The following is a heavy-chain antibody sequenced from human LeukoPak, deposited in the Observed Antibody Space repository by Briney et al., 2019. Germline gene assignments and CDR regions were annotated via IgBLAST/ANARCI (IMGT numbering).Heavy chain of an antibody. CDR3: ASTVGQLVSFDY. CDR1: GDSVSSNSAA. D-gene: IGHD6-13*01. CDR2: TYYRSKWYN. Sequence: SQTLSLTFAISGDSVSSNSAAWNWIRQSPSRGLEWLGRTYYRSKWYNGYAVSVKSRITINPDTSKNQFSLQLNSVTPEDTAVYYCASTVGQLVSFDYWGQGTLVTVSS. J-gene: IGHJ4*02. V-gene: IGHV6-1*01.